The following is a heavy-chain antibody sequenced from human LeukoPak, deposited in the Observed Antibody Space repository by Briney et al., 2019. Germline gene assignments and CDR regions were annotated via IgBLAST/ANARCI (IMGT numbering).Heavy chain of an antibody. Sequence: GGSLRLSCVASGFTFRSYPMTWVRQAPGKGLEWVTAISGSGGSTYYADSVKGRFTISRDNSKNTLYLQMNGLRAEDTAVYYCATYRRGYHDSSESYYFDYWGQGTLVTVSS. CDR1: GFTFRSYP. CDR3: ATYRRGYHDSSESYYFDY. CDR2: ISGSGGST. D-gene: IGHD3-22*01. J-gene: IGHJ4*02. V-gene: IGHV3-23*01.